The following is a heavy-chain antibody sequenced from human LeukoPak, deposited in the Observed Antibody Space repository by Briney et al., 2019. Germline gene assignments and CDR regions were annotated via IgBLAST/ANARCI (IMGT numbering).Heavy chain of an antibody. CDR3: AKGFSVAGSFH. D-gene: IGHD6-19*01. V-gene: IGHV3-23*01. J-gene: IGHJ4*02. CDR2: ISSSGGST. Sequence: PGGSLRLSCAASGFTFSSYAMTWVRQAPGKGLEWVSTISSSGGSTYYADSVKGRFTISRDNSKNTLYLQMNSLRAEDTAVYYCAKGFSVAGSFHWGQETLVTVSS. CDR1: GFTFSSYA.